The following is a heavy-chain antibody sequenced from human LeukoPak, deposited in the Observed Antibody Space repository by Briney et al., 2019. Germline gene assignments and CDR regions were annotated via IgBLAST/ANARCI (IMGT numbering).Heavy chain of an antibody. CDR1: GGSIRSYY. CDR2: IYYSGST. V-gene: IGHV4-59*12. D-gene: IGHD3-22*01. CDR3: ARAPDSYYYYGMDV. Sequence: SETLSLTCSVSGGSIRSYYWNWIRQPPGKGLEWIGYIYYSGSTYYNPSLKSRVTISVDTSKNQFSLKLSSVTAADTAVYYCARAPDSYYYYGMDVWGQGTTVTVSS. J-gene: IGHJ6*02.